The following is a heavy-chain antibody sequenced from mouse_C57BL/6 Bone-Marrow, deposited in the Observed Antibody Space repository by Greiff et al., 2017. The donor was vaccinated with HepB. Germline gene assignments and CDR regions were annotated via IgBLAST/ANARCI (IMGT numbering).Heavy chain of an antibody. CDR2: IYPGDGDT. CDR3: ARWREYYDYYFDY. D-gene: IGHD2-4*01. CDR1: GYAFSSSW. Sequence: QVQLQQSGPELVKPGASVKISCKASGYAFSSSWMNWVKQRPGKGLEWIGRIYPGDGDTNYNGKFKGKATLTADKSSSTAYMQLSSLTSEDSAVYVCARWREYYDYYFDYWGQGTTLTVSS. J-gene: IGHJ2*01. V-gene: IGHV1-82*01.